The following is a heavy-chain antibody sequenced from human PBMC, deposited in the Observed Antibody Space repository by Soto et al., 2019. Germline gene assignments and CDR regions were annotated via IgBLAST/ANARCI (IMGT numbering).Heavy chain of an antibody. J-gene: IGHJ4*02. V-gene: IGHV1-69*13. CDR1: GGTFSSYA. D-gene: IGHD1-26*01. Sequence: SVKVSCKASGGTFSSYAISWGRQAPGQGLEWMGGIIPIFGTANYAQKFQGRVTITADESTSTAYMELSSLRSEDTAVYYCARDSVGATGYFDYWGQGTLVTVSS. CDR2: IIPIFGTA. CDR3: ARDSVGATGYFDY.